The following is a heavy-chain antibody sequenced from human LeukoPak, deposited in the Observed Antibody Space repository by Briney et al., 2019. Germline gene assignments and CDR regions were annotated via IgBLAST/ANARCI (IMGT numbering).Heavy chain of an antibody. Sequence: GGSLRLSCAASGFTFSSYEMNWVRQAPGKGLEWVSYISSSGSTIYYADSVKGRFTISRDNSKNTLYLQMNSLRAEDTAVYYCAKGDSSDWFGDYWGQGTLVTVSS. D-gene: IGHD6-19*01. J-gene: IGHJ4*02. V-gene: IGHV3-48*03. CDR2: ISSSGSTI. CDR3: AKGDSSDWFGDY. CDR1: GFTFSSYE.